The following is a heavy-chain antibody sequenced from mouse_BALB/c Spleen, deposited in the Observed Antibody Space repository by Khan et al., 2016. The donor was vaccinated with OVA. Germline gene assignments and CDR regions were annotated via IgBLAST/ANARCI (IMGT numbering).Heavy chain of an antibody. D-gene: IGHD2-14*01. J-gene: IGHJ4*01. CDR3: DRAYYWYDSYDAMDY. CDR2: IWGGGGT. V-gene: IGHV2-6-4*01. Sequence: QMQLEESGPGLVAPSQSLSITCTVSGFSLSRYNIHWVRQPPGKGLEWLGMIWGGGGTDYNSTLKIRLSIIKDNSKSQVFLKMNSLQTDDTAMYFCDRAYYWYDSYDAMDYWGQGTTVTVSS. CDR1: GFSLSRYN.